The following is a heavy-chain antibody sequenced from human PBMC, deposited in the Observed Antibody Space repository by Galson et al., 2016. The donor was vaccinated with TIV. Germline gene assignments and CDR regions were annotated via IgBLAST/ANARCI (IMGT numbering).Heavy chain of an antibody. CDR1: GGSFSSYV. Sequence: SVKVSCKASGGSFSSYVITWVRQAPGQGLEWMGGIIPLFSTPNYAQKFQGRVTITADESTSTAYMELTSLRSEDTATYYGAKDRNTAMDTYYWYYGMDVWGQGTTVTVSS. D-gene: IGHD5-18*01. J-gene: IGHJ6*02. CDR2: IIPLFSTP. CDR3: AKDRNTAMDTYYWYYGMDV. V-gene: IGHV1-69*13.